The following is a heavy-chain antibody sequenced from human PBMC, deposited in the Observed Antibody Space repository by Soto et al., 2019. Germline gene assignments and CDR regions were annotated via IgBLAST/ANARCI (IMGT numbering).Heavy chain of an antibody. V-gene: IGHV4-59*08. CDR1: GCSISNFY. CDR2: VYYTGST. J-gene: IGHJ6*03. Sequence: PSDTLSLTCTVSGCSISNFYWSWIRQPPGKGLEWIGYVYYTGSTSYNPSHKRRVTFSADSSRGQFSLRLDSVTAADTAVYYCARTVLGPDLLADSFVDYYYYMDVWGQGTTVT. CDR3: ARTVLGPDLLADSFVDYYYYMDV. D-gene: IGHD3-9*01.